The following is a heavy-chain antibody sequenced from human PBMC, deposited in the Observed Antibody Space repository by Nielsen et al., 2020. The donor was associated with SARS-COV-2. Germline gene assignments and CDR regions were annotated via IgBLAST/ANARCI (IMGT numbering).Heavy chain of an antibody. D-gene: IGHD5-18*01. CDR2: ISHSGNYM. CDR1: GFTFSDYY. V-gene: IGHV3-11*03. Sequence: LKISCAASGFTFSDYYMSWIRQAPGKGLEWVSYISHSGNYMIYADSVKGRLTISRDNARNSVYLQMNSLGAENTAVYYCARTGRNMVNYYGMDVWGQGTTVTVSS. J-gene: IGHJ6*02. CDR3: ARTGRNMVNYYGMDV.